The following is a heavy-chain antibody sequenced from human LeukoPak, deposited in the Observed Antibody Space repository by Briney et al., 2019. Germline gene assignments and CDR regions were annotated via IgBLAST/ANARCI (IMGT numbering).Heavy chain of an antibody. J-gene: IGHJ6*04. CDR1: GGSISSSNW. V-gene: IGHV4-4*02. Sequence: PSETLSLTCAVSGGSISSSNWWSGVRQPTGKGVEGIGEIYHSGSTNYNPSLKSRATISVDKSKNQFTLKLSSVTAADTAVDYCARVQAAYYYGMDVWGKGTTVTVSS. CDR3: ARVQAAYYYGMDV. D-gene: IGHD6-25*01. CDR2: IYHSGST.